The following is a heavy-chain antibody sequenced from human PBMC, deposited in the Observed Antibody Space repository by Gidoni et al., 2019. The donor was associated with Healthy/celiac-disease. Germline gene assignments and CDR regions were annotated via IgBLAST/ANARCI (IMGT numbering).Heavy chain of an antibody. CDR3: ARALPYYYGMDV. J-gene: IGHJ6*02. CDR2: IYSGGST. V-gene: IGHV3-66*01. Sequence: EVQLVESGGGLVQPGGSLSLSCAASGFTVSSNYMSWVRQAPGKGLEWVSVIYSGGSTYYADSVKGRFTISRDNSKNTLYLQMNSLRAEDTAVYYCARALPYYYGMDVWGQGTTVTVSS. D-gene: IGHD2-15*01. CDR1: GFTVSSNY.